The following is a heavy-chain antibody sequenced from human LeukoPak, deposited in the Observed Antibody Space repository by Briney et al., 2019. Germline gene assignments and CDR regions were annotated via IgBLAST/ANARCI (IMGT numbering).Heavy chain of an antibody. D-gene: IGHD3-9*01. J-gene: IGHJ5*02. CDR2: MNPNSGNT. V-gene: IGHV1-8*01. Sequence: ASVKVSCKASGYTFTSYDINWVRQATGQGLEWMGWMNPNSGNTGYAQKFQGRVTMTRNTSISTAYMELSSLRSEDTAVYYCARSGVRYFDWLLYSGLTDNNWFDPWGQGTLVTVSS. CDR3: ARSGVRYFDWLLYSGLTDNNWFDP. CDR1: GYTFTSYD.